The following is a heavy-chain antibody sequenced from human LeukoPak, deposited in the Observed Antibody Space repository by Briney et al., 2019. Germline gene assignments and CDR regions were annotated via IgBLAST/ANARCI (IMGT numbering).Heavy chain of an antibody. CDR1: GYTFTSYG. CDR2: ISAYNGNT. V-gene: IGHV1-18*01. Sequence: EASVKVSCKASGYTFTSYGISWVRQAPGQGLEWMGWISAYNGNTNYAQKLQGRVTMTTDTSTSTAYTELRSLRSDDTAVYYCARDHDFWSGYYTAGSPDYYYMDVWGKGTTVTVSS. CDR3: ARDHDFWSGYYTAGSPDYYYMDV. J-gene: IGHJ6*03. D-gene: IGHD3-3*01.